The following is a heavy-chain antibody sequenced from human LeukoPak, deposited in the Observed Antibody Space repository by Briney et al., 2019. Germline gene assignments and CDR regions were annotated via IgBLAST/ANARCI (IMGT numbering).Heavy chain of an antibody. Sequence: PGGSLRLSCAASGFTFSSYSMNWVRQAPGKGLEWVSYISSSSSTIYYADSVKGRFTISRDNAKNSLYLQMNSLRAEDTAVYYCARNLAVAGNRFWDYWGQGTLVTVSS. V-gene: IGHV3-48*04. CDR2: ISSSSSTI. D-gene: IGHD6-19*01. CDR3: ARNLAVAGNRFWDY. J-gene: IGHJ4*02. CDR1: GFTFSSYS.